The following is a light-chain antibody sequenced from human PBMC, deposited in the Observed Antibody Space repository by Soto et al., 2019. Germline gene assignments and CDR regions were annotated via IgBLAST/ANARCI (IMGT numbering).Light chain of an antibody. Sequence: DIAMTQSPLSLPVTPGEPASISCRSSQSLLHSNGYNYLDWYLQKPGQSPQLLIYWGSNRASGVPDRFSGSGSGTDFTLKISRVGAEDVGVYYCMQALQTPWTFGQGTKVDIK. CDR3: MQALQTPWT. CDR2: WGS. CDR1: QSLLHSNGYNY. J-gene: IGKJ1*01. V-gene: IGKV2-28*01.